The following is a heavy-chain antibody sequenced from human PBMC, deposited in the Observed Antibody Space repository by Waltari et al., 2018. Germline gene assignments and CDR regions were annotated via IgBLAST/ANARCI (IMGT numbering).Heavy chain of an antibody. V-gene: IGHV4-39*01. CDR1: GASVTTGTHP. CDR3: ARGGVNSITMIVVVINPGAFDM. J-gene: IGHJ3*02. Sequence: QLQQSGAGLVKPSETLSLTCTVSGASVTTGTHPWGWIRQSPGKGLEWIGSIYRSGSPYYNPSLKSRATISVDTSTNQFSLNLTSVTAADTAVYYCARGGVNSITMIVVVINPGAFDMWGQGTVVTVSS. CDR2: IYRSGSP. D-gene: IGHD3-22*01.